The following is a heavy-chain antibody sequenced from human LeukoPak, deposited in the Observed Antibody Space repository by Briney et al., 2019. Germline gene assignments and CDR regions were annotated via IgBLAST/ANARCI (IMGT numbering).Heavy chain of an antibody. J-gene: IGHJ4*02. Sequence: SETLSLTCTVSGGSISSYYWSWIRQPPGKGLEWIGYIHYSGSTNYNPSLKSRVTISVDTSKSQFSLKLSSVTAADTAVYYCARLSYGDQSIDYWGQGTLVTVSS. CDR3: ARLSYGDQSIDY. CDR1: GGSISSYY. V-gene: IGHV4-59*08. CDR2: IHYSGST. D-gene: IGHD4-17*01.